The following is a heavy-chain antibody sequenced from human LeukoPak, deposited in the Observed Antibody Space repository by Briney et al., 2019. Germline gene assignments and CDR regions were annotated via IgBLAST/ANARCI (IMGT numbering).Heavy chain of an antibody. CDR3: AKDFGDGIFDY. CDR1: GFTFSSYA. V-gene: IGHV3-66*01. CDR2: IYSGGSS. J-gene: IGHJ4*02. Sequence: GSLRLSCAASGFTFSSYAMSWVRQAPGKGLEWVSVIYSGGSSYYADSVKGRFTISRDNSKNTVYLQMNSLRVEDTAVYYCAKDFGDGIFDYWGQGTLVTVSS. D-gene: IGHD4-17*01.